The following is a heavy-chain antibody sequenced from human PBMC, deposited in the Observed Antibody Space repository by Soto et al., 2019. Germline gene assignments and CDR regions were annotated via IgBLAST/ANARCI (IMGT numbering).Heavy chain of an antibody. CDR1: GGSISSGDYY. V-gene: IGHV4-30-4*01. J-gene: IGHJ3*02. Sequence: PSETLSLTCTVSGGSISSGDYYWSWIRQPPGKGLEWIGYIYYSGSTYYNPSLKSRVTISVDTSKNQFSLKLSSVTAADTAVYYCARVYNRVIVVVVASSYNGFDIWGQGTMVTV. CDR2: IYYSGST. D-gene: IGHD2-15*01. CDR3: ARVYNRVIVVVVASSYNGFDI.